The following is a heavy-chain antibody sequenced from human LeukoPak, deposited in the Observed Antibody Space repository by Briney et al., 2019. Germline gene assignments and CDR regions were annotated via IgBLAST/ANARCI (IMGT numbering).Heavy chain of an antibody. Sequence: GRSLRLSCTASGFIFNSYGMHWVRQAPGMGLEWVAVMSYDGSNKFYADSVKGRFTISRDNSKNTLYLQMNSLRVDDTAVYYCAKERGTTTWFDSWGQGTLVTVSS. CDR2: MSYDGSNK. J-gene: IGHJ5*02. D-gene: IGHD2-2*01. CDR3: AKERGTTTWFDS. V-gene: IGHV3-30*18. CDR1: GFIFNSYG.